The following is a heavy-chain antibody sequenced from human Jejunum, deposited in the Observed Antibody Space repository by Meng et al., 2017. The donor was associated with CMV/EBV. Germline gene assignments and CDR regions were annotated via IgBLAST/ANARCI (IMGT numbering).Heavy chain of an antibody. CDR2: INPNSGGT. CDR3: ARRGAVGGSLDY. CDR1: GYTVSGYY. V-gene: IGHV1-2*02. J-gene: IGHJ4*02. Sequence: ASGYTVSGYYLHWVRQAPGQGLEWMGWINPNSGGTTYAQKFQGSVTMTRDTSITTAYMELSRLRSDDTAIYYCARRGAVGGSLDYWGQGTLVTVSS. D-gene: IGHD6-25*01.